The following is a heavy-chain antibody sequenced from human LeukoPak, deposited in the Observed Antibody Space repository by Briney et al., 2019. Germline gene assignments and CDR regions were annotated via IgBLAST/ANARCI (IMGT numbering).Heavy chain of an antibody. Sequence: SWKLSCKATGVTFISYAINWVRQAPGLGLEWMGGIFPIFGTANYAQKFQGRVTITADDSTSTAYMELSSLRSEDTAVYYCARVFDSGSQAYFYYMDVWGKGTTVTISS. D-gene: IGHD3-10*01. CDR2: IFPIFGTA. CDR1: GVTFISYA. V-gene: IGHV1-69*13. CDR3: ARVFDSGSQAYFYYMDV. J-gene: IGHJ6*03.